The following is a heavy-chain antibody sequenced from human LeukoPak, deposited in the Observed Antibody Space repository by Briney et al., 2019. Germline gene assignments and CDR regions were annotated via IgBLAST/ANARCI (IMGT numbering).Heavy chain of an antibody. CDR1: GYTFTDYY. CDR2: IDPDSGVT. CDR3: ARDQARTTTWYLYMNY. J-gene: IGHJ4*02. Sequence: ASVKVSCKAPGYTFTDYYIHWLRQAPGQGLEWMGRIDPDSGVTNSAQNFQGRVTMTRDTSITTAYMELSGLRSDDTAVYYCARDQARTTTWYLYMNYWGQGTLVTVSS. V-gene: IGHV1-2*06. D-gene: IGHD3/OR15-3a*01.